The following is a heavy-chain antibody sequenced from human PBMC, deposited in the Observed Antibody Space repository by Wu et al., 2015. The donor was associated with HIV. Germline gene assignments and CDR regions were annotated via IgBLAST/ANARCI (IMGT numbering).Heavy chain of an antibody. CDR3: ARGGPNGGYYDTGIYYFDT. CDR1: GATFISYT. CDR2: FIPIFGSA. J-gene: IGHJ4*02. D-gene: IGHD3-10*01. V-gene: IGHV1-69*05. Sequence: QVHLAQSGAEVKKPGSSVKVSCKASGATFISYTITWVRQAPGQGLEWMGGFIPIFGSANYAQKFQGRVTITTDGTDESTNTAYMELNNLRSEDTAVYFCARGGPNGGYYDTGIYYFDTWGQGTVVTVSS.